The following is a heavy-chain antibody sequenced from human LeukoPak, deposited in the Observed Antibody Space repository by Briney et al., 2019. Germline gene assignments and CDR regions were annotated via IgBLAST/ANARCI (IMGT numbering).Heavy chain of an antibody. J-gene: IGHJ5*02. Sequence: GASVKVSCKASGYTFTGYYMHWVRQAPGQGLEWMGWINPNSGGTNYAQKFQGRVTMTRDTSISTAYMELSRLRSDDTAVYYCARGSLCTGGVCYTDNWLDPWGQGTLVTVSS. CDR3: ARGSLCTGGVCYTDNWLDP. CDR1: GYTFTGYY. CDR2: INPNSGGT. D-gene: IGHD2-8*02. V-gene: IGHV1-2*02.